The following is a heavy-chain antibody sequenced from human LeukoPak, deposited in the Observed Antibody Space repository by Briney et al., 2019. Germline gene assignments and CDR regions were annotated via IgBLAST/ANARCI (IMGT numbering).Heavy chain of an antibody. CDR3: ARHVGNSGSGSYLTYFDY. V-gene: IGHV4-59*08. CDR1: GGSIGSYY. J-gene: IGHJ4*02. D-gene: IGHD3-10*01. Sequence: SETLSLTCTVSGGSIGSYYWSWIRQPPGKGLEWIGHIYYSGSTHYNPSLKSRVTISVDTSKNQFSLKLSSVTAADTAVYYCARHVGNSGSGSYLTYFDYWGQGTLVTVSS. CDR2: IYYSGST.